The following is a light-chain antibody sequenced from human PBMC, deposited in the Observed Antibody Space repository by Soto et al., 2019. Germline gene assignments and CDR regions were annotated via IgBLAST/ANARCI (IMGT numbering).Light chain of an antibody. V-gene: IGKV3-20*01. CDR3: QRYGSSPPT. CDR1: QSVDGY. Sequence: EVVMTQSPVTLSVSPGESATLSCRASQSVDGYLAWYQQKPGQGPRLLIYGASSRATGTPDRFSGSGSGTDFTLTINRLEPEDFALYYCQRYGSSPPTFGQGTKVDIK. CDR2: GAS. J-gene: IGKJ1*01.